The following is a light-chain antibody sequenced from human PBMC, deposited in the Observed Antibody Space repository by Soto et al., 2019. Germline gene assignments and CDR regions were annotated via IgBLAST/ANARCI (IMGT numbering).Light chain of an antibody. CDR3: QQYNTDSSWA. V-gene: IGKV1-5*01. Sequence: DIQMTQSPSTLSASVGDRVTITCRASQSVGTWLAWYQQNPGKAPELLISDASSLESGVHSRFSGSGSGTEFTLTISILLPDDFATYYCQQYNTDSSWAFGQGTKVEIK. J-gene: IGKJ1*01. CDR1: QSVGTW. CDR2: DAS.